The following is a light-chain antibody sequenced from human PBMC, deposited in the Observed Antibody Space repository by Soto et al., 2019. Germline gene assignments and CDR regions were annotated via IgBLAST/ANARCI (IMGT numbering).Light chain of an antibody. CDR3: QSYDRSLSGSYV. CDR2: VNI. Sequence: QSALTQPPSVSGAPGQRVTISCTGSSSNIGANYDVHWYRHLPGTAPRLLIYVNINRPSGVPDRFSGSKSGTSASLAITGLQAEDEADYYCQSYDRSLSGSYVFGTGTKVTVL. CDR1: SSNIGANYD. V-gene: IGLV1-40*01. J-gene: IGLJ1*01.